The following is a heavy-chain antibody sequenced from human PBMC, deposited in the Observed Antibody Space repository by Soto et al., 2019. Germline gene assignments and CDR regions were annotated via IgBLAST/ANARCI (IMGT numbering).Heavy chain of an antibody. D-gene: IGHD3-22*01. CDR1: GGSISRYY. V-gene: IGHV4-4*07. CDR2: IYTSGST. Sequence: SETLSLTCTVSGGSISRYYWSWIRQPAGKGLEWIGRIYTSGSTNYNPSLKSRVTMSVDTSKNQFSLKLSSVTAADTAVYYCARENYVSSGYYLAYYGMDVWGQATTVTVSS. J-gene: IGHJ6*02. CDR3: ARENYVSSGYYLAYYGMDV.